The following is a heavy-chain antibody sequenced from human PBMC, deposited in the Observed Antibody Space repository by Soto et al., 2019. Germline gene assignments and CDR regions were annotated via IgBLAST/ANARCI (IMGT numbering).Heavy chain of an antibody. D-gene: IGHD6-13*01. J-gene: IGHJ4*02. CDR2: INAYNGNT. CDR3: AREVGYSSSWSPPGY. V-gene: IGHV1-3*01. Sequence: ASVKVSCKASGYTFTSYAMHWVRQAPGQRLEWMAWINAYNGNTNYPQKLQGRVTMARDTSTSTAYMELRSLRSDDTAVYYCAREVGYSSSWSPPGYWGQGTLVTVSS. CDR1: GYTFTSYA.